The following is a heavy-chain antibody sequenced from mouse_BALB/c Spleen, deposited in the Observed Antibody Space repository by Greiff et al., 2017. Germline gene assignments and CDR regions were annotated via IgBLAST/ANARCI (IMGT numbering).Heavy chain of an antibody. D-gene: IGHD1-1*01. V-gene: IGHV2-2*02. J-gene: IGHJ4*01. CDR3: ARRQGYGSDYAMDY. CDR1: GFSLTSYG. CDR2: IWSGGST. Sequence: VQVVESGPGLVQPSQSLSITCTVSGFSLTSYGVHWVRQSPGKGLEWLGVIWSGGSTDYNAAFISRLSISKDNSKSQVFFKMNSLQANDTAIYYCARRQGYGSDYAMDYWGQGTSVTVSS.